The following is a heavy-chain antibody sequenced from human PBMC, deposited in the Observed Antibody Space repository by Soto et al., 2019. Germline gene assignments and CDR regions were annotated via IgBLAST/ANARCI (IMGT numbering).Heavy chain of an antibody. V-gene: IGHV3-30*18. CDR1: GFTFSSYG. CDR3: AKADSSGWYYFDY. CDR2: ISYDGSNK. J-gene: IGHJ4*02. D-gene: IGHD6-19*01. Sequence: GGSLRLSCAASGFTFSSYGMHWVRQAPGKGLEWVAVISYDGSNKYYADSVKGRFTISRDNSKNTLYLQMNSLRAEDTAVYYCAKADSSGWYYFDYWGQGTLVTVSS.